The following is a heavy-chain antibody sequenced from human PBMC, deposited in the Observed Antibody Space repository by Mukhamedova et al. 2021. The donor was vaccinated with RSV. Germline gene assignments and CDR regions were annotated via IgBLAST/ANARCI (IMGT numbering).Heavy chain of an antibody. D-gene: IGHD1-26*01. V-gene: IGHV1-69*01. Sequence: APGQGLEWMGGIIPIFGTANYAQKFQGRVTITADESTSTAYMELSSLRSEDTAVYYCARRDVGATDYWGPGT. CDR3: ARRDVGATDY. J-gene: IGHJ4*02. CDR2: IIPIFGTA.